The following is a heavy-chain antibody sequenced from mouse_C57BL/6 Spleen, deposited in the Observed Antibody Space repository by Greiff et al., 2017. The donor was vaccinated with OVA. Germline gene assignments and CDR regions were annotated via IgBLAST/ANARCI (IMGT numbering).Heavy chain of an antibody. J-gene: IGHJ2*01. D-gene: IGHD1-1*01. V-gene: IGHV1-69*01. CDR3: ARGVITTVQGYFDY. CDR1: GYTFTSYW. CDR2: IDPSDSYT. Sequence: VQLQQPGAELVMPGASVKLSCKASGYTFTSYWMHWVKQRPGQGLEWIGEIDPSDSYTNYNQKFKGKSTLTVDKSSSTAYMQLSSLTSEDSAVYYCARGVITTVQGYFDYWGQGTTLTVSS.